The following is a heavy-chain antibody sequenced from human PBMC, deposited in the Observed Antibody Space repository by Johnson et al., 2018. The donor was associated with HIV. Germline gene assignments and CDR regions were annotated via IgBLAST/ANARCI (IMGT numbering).Heavy chain of an antibody. J-gene: IGHJ3*01. CDR2: IRNKPSSYST. Sequence: EVQLVESGGGLVQPGGSLRLSCVGSGFSFSDHFMDWVRQAPGKGLEWVGRIRNKPSSYSTEYAASVKGRFTVSRDDSKNSVYLQMSSLKNEDTAVYYCTRDRDGVGVSWGQGTMVTVSS. V-gene: IGHV3-72*01. CDR3: TRDRDGVGVS. D-gene: IGHD3-10*01. CDR1: GFSFSDHF.